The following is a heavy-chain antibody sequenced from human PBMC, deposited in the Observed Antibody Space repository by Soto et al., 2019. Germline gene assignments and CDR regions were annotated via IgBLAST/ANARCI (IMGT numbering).Heavy chain of an antibody. Sequence: ASVKVSCKASGYTFTSYDINWVRQATGQGLEWMGWMNPNSGNTGYARKFQGRVTMTRNTSISTAYMELSSLRSEDTAVYYCAKGGSTGDYFDYWGQGTLVTVSS. D-gene: IGHD1-26*01. CDR3: AKGGSTGDYFDY. CDR1: GYTFTSYD. V-gene: IGHV1-8*01. J-gene: IGHJ4*02. CDR2: MNPNSGNT.